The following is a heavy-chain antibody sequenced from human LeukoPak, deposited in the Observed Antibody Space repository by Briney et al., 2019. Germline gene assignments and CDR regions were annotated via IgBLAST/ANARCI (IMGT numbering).Heavy chain of an antibody. CDR1: GFTVSNNY. CDR3: ARATLDN. V-gene: IGHV3-53*01. CDR2: IYSGGST. J-gene: IGHJ4*02. Sequence: GGSLRLSCAASGFTVSNNYISWVRQAPGKGLEWASVIYSGGSTKYADSVKARFTISRDNSKNTVYLQMNSLRADDTAVYYCARATLDNWGQGTLVTVSS.